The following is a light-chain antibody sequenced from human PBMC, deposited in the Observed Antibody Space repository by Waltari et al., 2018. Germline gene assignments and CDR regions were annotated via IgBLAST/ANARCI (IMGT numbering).Light chain of an antibody. V-gene: IGKV3-20*01. Sequence: DIVLTQSPDTLSLSPGERATLSCRASQSVSASYLAWYQQKPGHAPRLLMYGASSRATGIPDRFSGSGSGTDFTLTISRLEAEDFAVYYCQQYGSSFLTFGGGTKVEIK. CDR1: QSVSASY. CDR3: QQYGSSFLT. CDR2: GAS. J-gene: IGKJ4*01.